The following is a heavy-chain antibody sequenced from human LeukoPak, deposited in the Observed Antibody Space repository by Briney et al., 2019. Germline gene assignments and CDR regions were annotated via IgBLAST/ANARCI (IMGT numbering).Heavy chain of an antibody. J-gene: IGHJ4*02. D-gene: IGHD3-22*01. CDR2: MHPGGGSP. Sequence: ASVKVSCTASGYTFTSHYMHWVRQAPGQGLEWMGIMHPGGGSPTYAQQFQGRVTMTRDTSTSSFYMELSSLKSEDTAVYYCARSSGLSYYYDSSGYFLLDYWGQGTLVTVSS. V-gene: IGHV1-46*01. CDR3: ARSSGLSYYYDSSGYFLLDY. CDR1: GYTFTSHY.